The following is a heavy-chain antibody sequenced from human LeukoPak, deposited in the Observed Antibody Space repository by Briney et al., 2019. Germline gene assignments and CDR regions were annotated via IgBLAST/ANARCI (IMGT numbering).Heavy chain of an antibody. Sequence: PSETLSLTCTVSGVSMSSSSYYWAWLRQSPGTGLEWIGSVYYSGTTHYESSLKSRVSISIDTSKTQFALKVNSVTVADTAVYYCARILDLVTTKTIDYWGQGSLVIVSS. D-gene: IGHD2-21*02. CDR1: GVSMSSSSYY. CDR3: ARILDLVTTKTIDY. CDR2: VYYSGTT. J-gene: IGHJ4*02. V-gene: IGHV4-39*06.